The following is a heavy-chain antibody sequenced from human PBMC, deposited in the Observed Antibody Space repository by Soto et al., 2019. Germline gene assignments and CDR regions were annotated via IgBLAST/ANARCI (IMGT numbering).Heavy chain of an antibody. D-gene: IGHD5-12*01. J-gene: IGHJ6*02. Sequence: ASVQGSCKASGYTFTSYGISWVRKAPGQGLEWMGWISAYNGNTNYAQKLQGRVTMTTDTSTSTAYMELRSLRSDDTAVYYCARSGSGYDFPYYYYGLDVWGQGTTVTVSS. CDR3: ARSGSGYDFPYYYYGLDV. CDR2: ISAYNGNT. V-gene: IGHV1-18*04. CDR1: GYTFTSYG.